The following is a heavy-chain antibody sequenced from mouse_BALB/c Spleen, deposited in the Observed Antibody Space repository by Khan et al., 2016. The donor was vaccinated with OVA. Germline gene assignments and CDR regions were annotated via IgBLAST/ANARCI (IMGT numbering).Heavy chain of an antibody. J-gene: IGHJ3*01. D-gene: IGHD2-14*01. CDR1: GYTFTSYT. Sequence: VKLLESGAELARPGASVKMSCKASGYTFTSYTMHWVKQRPGQGLEWIGHINPSSGYTNYNQKFKDKATLTADKSSRIAYMQLSSLTSEDSAVYYCAREGAYYRSDGWFAYWGQGTLVTVSA. CDR2: INPSSGYT. CDR3: AREGAYYRSDGWFAY. V-gene: IGHV1-4*01.